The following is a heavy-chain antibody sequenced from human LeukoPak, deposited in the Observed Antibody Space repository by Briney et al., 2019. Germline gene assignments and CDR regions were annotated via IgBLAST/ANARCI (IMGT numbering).Heavy chain of an antibody. Sequence: ESSETLSLTCTVSGCSISSSSNYWGWLRQPPGKGLEWIGSIYSSGSTYYNLSLESRVTISVDTSKNQFSLKLSSVSVADTAVYYCASEDYYGSGRIYWGQGTLVTVSS. CDR2: IYSSGST. V-gene: IGHV4-39*01. CDR3: ASEDYYGSGRIY. CDR1: GCSISSSSNY. J-gene: IGHJ4*02. D-gene: IGHD3-10*01.